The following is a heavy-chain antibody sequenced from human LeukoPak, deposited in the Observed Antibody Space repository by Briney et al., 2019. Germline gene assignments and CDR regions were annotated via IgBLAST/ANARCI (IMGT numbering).Heavy chain of an antibody. CDR1: GYTFTSYD. J-gene: IGHJ6*02. CDR2: MNPNSGNT. V-gene: IGHV1-8*01. CDR3: ARAWVPASFIDYYGMDV. Sequence: ASVKVSCKASGYTFTSYDINWVRQATGQGLEWMGWMNPNSGNTGYAQKFQGRVTMTRNTSISTAYMELSSLRSEDTAVYYCARAWVPASFIDYYGMDVWGQGTTVTVSS. D-gene: IGHD2-2*01.